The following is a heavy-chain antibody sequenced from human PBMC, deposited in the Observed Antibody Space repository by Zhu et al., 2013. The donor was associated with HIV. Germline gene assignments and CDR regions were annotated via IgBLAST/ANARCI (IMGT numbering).Heavy chain of an antibody. CDR3: ARDHQSSMARGVKFDY. CDR1: GYIFSDYF. D-gene: IGHD3-10*01. CDR2: INPKSGGT. V-gene: IGHV1-2*02. Sequence: QVQLVQSGVEVKKPGASVKVSCKVSGYIFSDYFMHWVRQAPGQGLEWMGWINPKSGGTNYAQKFQGRVTMTRDTSMSTAYMELSRLTSDDTAVYYCARDHQSSMARGVKFDYWGQGTLVTV. J-gene: IGHJ4*02.